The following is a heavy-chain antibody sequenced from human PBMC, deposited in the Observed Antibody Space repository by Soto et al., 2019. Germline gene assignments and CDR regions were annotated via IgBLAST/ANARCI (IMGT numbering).Heavy chain of an antibody. CDR1: GYTLTGYY. CDR3: AGGKYSSGSIDY. Sequence: ASVKVSCKASGYTLTGYYMHWVRQAPGQGLEWMGWINPNSGGTNYAQKFQGRVTMTRDTSISTAYMELSRLRSDDTAVYYCAGGKYSSGSIDYWGQGTLVTVSS. D-gene: IGHD6-19*01. V-gene: IGHV1-2*02. J-gene: IGHJ4*02. CDR2: INPNSGGT.